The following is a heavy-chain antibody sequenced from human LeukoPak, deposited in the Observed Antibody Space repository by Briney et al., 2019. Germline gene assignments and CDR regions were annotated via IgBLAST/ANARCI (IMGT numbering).Heavy chain of an antibody. Sequence: SETLSLTGTVSGGSNSSSSYYWGWIRQPPGKGLEWVGSIYYSGSTYYNPSLKSRVTISVDTSKNQFSLKLSSVTAADTAVYYCARHPPLQVGAIDYWGQGTLVTVSS. D-gene: IGHD1-26*01. CDR1: GGSNSSSSYY. CDR2: IYYSGST. V-gene: IGHV4-39*01. CDR3: ARHPPLQVGAIDY. J-gene: IGHJ4*02.